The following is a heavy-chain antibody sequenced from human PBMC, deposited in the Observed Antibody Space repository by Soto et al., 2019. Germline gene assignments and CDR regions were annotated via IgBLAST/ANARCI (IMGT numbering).Heavy chain of an antibody. CDR1: GFTFSSYA. CDR2: ISSNGGST. CDR3: VKDALIAAAGRYYFDY. V-gene: IGHV3-64D*06. J-gene: IGHJ4*02. Sequence: VGSLRLSCSASGFTFSSYAMHWVRQAPGKGLEYVSAISSNGGSTYYADSVKGRFTISRDNSKNTLYLQMSSLRAEDTAVYYCVKDALIAAAGRYYFDYWGQGTLVTVSS. D-gene: IGHD6-13*01.